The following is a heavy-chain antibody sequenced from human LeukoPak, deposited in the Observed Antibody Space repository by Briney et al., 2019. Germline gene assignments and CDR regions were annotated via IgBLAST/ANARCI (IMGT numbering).Heavy chain of an antibody. CDR1: GFTFSSYA. D-gene: IGHD5-18*01. CDR2: VSGSGDST. V-gene: IGHV3-23*01. CDR3: VKGLSTYGYVLPLDS. J-gene: IGHJ4*02. Sequence: GGSLRLSCAASGFTFSSYAMSWVRQAPGKGLEWVSGVSGSGDSTYYADSVKGRFTISRDNSKNTLYLQMNSLRAEDTAVYYCVKGLSTYGYVLPLDSWGQGTLVTVSS.